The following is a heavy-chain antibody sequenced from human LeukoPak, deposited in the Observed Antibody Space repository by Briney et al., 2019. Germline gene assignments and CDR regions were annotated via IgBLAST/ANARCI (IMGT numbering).Heavy chain of an antibody. CDR3: ARDPSPHLGDTWYDFDY. CDR2: ITPYNGNT. D-gene: IGHD6-13*01. V-gene: IGHV1-18*01. J-gene: IGHJ4*02. CDR1: GYTFSNYG. Sequence: GASVKVSCKASGYTFSNYGFSWVRQAPGQGLEWMGWITPYNGNTNYAQKFQGRLTMTTDTSTTTAYMELANLSSDDAAVYDCARDPSPHLGDTWYDFDYWGQGTLVTVSS.